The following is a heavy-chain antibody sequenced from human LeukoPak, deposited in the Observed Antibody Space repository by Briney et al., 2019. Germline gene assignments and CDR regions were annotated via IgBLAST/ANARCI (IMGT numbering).Heavy chain of an antibody. V-gene: IGHV4-38-2*01. CDR1: GYSISSGYY. Sequence: SETLSLTCAVSGYSISSGYYWGWIRQPPGKGLEWIGSIYHSGSTYYNPSLKSRVTISVDTSKNQFSLKLSSVTAADTAVYYCARPGKSMVVLNAFDIWGQGTMVTVSS. CDR3: ARPGKSMVVLNAFDI. J-gene: IGHJ3*02. CDR2: IYHSGST. D-gene: IGHD4/OR15-4a*01.